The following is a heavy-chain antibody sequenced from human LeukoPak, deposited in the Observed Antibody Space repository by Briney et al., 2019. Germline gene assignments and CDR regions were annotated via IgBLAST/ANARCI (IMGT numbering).Heavy chain of an antibody. CDR3: ARDWPARGYSYDYYFDY. V-gene: IGHV1-2*02. D-gene: IGHD5-18*01. CDR2: INPHSGGT. J-gene: IGHJ4*02. CDR1: GYTFTGYY. Sequence: ASVKVSCKASGYTFTGYYIHWVRQAPGQGLEGMGWINPHSGGTNYAQKFQGRVTMTRDTSISTAYMELSRLRSDDTAVYYCARDWPARGYSYDYYFDYWGQGTLVTVSS.